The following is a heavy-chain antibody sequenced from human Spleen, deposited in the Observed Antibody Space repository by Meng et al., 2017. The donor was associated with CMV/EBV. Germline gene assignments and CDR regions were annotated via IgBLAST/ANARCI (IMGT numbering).Heavy chain of an antibody. CDR1: GYSISSGYY. CDR2: IYHSGST. CDR3: ASRTYYDFWSGYSGAFDI. V-gene: IGHV4-38-2*02. Sequence: SETLSLTCTVSGYSISSGYYWGWIRQPPGKGLEWIGSIYHSGSTYYNPSLKSRVTISVDTSKNQFSLKLSSVTAADTAVYYCASRTYYDFWSGYSGAFDIWGQGTMVTVSS. J-gene: IGHJ3*02. D-gene: IGHD3-3*01.